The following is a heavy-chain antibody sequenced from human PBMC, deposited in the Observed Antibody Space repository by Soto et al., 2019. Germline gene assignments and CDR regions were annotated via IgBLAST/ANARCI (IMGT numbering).Heavy chain of an antibody. CDR2: INPTNGDT. Sequence: QVQLVQSGAEVKKPGASVKVSCKASGYNFIYYMQLVRQAPGQGLEWMAWINPTNGDTSYAPKFQGRVIMTRDTSTRTVYLELSSLRSDDTAVYYCVRGGRWYDYWGQGTLVTVSS. V-gene: IGHV1-2*02. J-gene: IGHJ4*02. CDR1: GYNFIYY. CDR3: VRGGRWYDY. D-gene: IGHD6-13*01.